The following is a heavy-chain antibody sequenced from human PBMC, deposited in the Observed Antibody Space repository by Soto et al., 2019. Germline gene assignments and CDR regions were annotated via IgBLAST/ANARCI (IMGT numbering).Heavy chain of an antibody. V-gene: IGHV3-23*01. J-gene: IGHJ5*02. Sequence: EVQLLESGGGLVQPGGSLRLSCAASGFTFSNYAMNWVRQAPGKGLEWVSRSSASGHSPDYADSVKGRFTISRDNSKNTLFVQMKSLRLEDTAVYFCAKDIGWGSRALDHWGQGILVTVSS. D-gene: IGHD6-13*01. CDR1: GFTFSNYA. CDR3: AKDIGWGSRALDH. CDR2: SSASGHSP.